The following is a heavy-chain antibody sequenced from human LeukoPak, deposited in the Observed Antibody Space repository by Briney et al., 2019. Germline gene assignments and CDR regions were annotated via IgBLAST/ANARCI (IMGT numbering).Heavy chain of an antibody. CDR2: IKQDGSEK. V-gene: IGHV3-7*01. J-gene: IGHJ4*02. CDR1: GFTFSSYT. CDR3: AREGDDFWSGSSGSFDY. Sequence: PGGSLRLSCVASGFTFSSYTMNWVRQAPGKGLEWVANIKQDGSEKYYVDSVKGRFTISRDNAKNSLYLQMNSLRAEDTAVYYCAREGDDFWSGSSGSFDYWGQGTLVTVSS. D-gene: IGHD3-3*01.